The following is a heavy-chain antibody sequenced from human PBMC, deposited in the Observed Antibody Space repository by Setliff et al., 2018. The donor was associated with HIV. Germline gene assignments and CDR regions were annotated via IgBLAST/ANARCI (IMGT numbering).Heavy chain of an antibody. CDR1: GFTFSRYS. CDR3: VRQPCSGGSCYSRDFDY. D-gene: IGHD2-15*01. Sequence: GGSLRLSCAASGFTFSRYSMNWVRQAPGKGLEWVSSISDTRGYLYYADSVKGRFTISRDNAKTSLYLQMNSLRAEDTAVYYSVRQPCSGGSCYSRDFDYWGQGTLVTVSS. V-gene: IGHV3-21*01. CDR2: ISDTRGYL. J-gene: IGHJ4*02.